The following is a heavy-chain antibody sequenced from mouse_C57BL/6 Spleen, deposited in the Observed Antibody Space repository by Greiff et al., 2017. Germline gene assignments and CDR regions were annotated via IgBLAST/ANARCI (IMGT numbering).Heavy chain of an antibody. V-gene: IGHV1-52*01. CDR3: AKGITTVVATNAMDY. D-gene: IGHD1-1*01. Sequence: VQLQQPGAELVRPGSSVKLSCKASGYTFTSYWMHWVKQRPIQGLEWIGNIDPSDSETHYNQKFKDKATLTVDKSSSTAYMQLSSLTSEDSAVYYCAKGITTVVATNAMDYWGQGTSGTVSS. J-gene: IGHJ4*01. CDR1: GYTFTSYW. CDR2: IDPSDSET.